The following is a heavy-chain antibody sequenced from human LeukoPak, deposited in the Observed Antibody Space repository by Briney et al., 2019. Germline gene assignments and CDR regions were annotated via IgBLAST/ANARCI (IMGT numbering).Heavy chain of an antibody. Sequence: PGGSLRLSCAASGFTFTDFWMTWVRQTPGKGLEWVAHINEDGSDRYYVDSVKGRFTISRDNTRNSLYLQMNSLRREDTAVYYCAKDRGLSKGLDAFDIWGQGTMVTVSS. D-gene: IGHD5-24*01. CDR2: INEDGSDR. CDR3: AKDRGLSKGLDAFDI. V-gene: IGHV3-7*03. CDR1: GFTFTDFW. J-gene: IGHJ3*02.